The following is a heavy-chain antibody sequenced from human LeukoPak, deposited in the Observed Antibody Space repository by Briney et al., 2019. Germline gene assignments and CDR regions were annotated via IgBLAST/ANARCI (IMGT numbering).Heavy chain of an antibody. CDR2: INGDASST. V-gene: IGHV3-74*01. J-gene: IGHJ4*02. CDR3: ARARGNTYGYFEY. Sequence: QPGGSLGLSCAASGLTLSGYWMHWVRQAPGKGLVWVSRINGDASSTSYAGSVKGRFTISRDNAKSTLYLQMNSLRVEDTAVYYCARARGNTYGYFEYWGQGTLVTVSS. D-gene: IGHD5-18*01. CDR1: GLTLSGYW.